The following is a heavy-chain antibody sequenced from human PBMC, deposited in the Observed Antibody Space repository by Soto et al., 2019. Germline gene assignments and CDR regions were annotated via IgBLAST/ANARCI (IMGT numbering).Heavy chain of an antibody. D-gene: IGHD4-17*01. CDR2: ISGSGGST. Sequence: EVQLLESGGGLVQPGGSLRLSCAASGFTFSSYAMSWVRQAPGKGLEWVSAISGSGGSTYYADSVKGRFTISRDNFKNTLYLQMNSLRAEDTAVYYCANPGYGVYDGWFDPWGQGTLVTVSS. CDR3: ANPGYGVYDGWFDP. V-gene: IGHV3-23*01. J-gene: IGHJ5*02. CDR1: GFTFSSYA.